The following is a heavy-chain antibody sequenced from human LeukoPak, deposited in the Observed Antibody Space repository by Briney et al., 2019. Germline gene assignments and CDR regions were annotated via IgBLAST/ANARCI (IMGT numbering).Heavy chain of an antibody. CDR1: GYTFTSYG. CDR3: ARDGTLTGYYLYFQH. Sequence: GASVKVSCKASGYTFTSYGISWVRQAPGQGLEWMGWISAYNGNTNYAQKLQGRVTMTTDTSTSTAYMELRSLRSDDTAVYYCARDGTLTGYYLYFQHWGQGTLVTVSS. D-gene: IGHD3-9*01. V-gene: IGHV1-18*01. CDR2: ISAYNGNT. J-gene: IGHJ1*01.